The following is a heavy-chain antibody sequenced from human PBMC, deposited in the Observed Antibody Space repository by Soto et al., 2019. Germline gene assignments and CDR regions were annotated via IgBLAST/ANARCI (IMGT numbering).Heavy chain of an antibody. D-gene: IGHD2-2*01. CDR3: ARQTMQNDY. V-gene: IGHV3-21*01. J-gene: IGHJ4*02. Sequence: EVQLVESGGGLVKPGGSLRLSCAASGFTFSSYSMNWVRQAPGKGLEWVSSISSSSSYIDYADSVKGRFTISRDNAKNSLYLQMNSLRAEDTAVDYCARQTMQNDYWGQGTLVTVSS. CDR2: ISSSSSYI. CDR1: GFTFSSYS.